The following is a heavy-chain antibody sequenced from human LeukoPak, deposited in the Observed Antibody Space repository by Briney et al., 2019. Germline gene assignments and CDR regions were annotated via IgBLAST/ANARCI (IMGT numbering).Heavy chain of an antibody. J-gene: IGHJ4*02. CDR2: ISGSGGST. V-gene: IGHV3-23*01. Sequence: GGSLRLSCAASGFTFSSYDMSWVRQAPGKGLEWVSTISGSGGSTYYADSVKGRFTISRDNAKNSLYLQMNSLRAEDTAVYYCARGSYDSSGSYYFDYWGQGTLVTVSS. CDR1: GFTFSSYD. D-gene: IGHD3-22*01. CDR3: ARGSYDSSGSYYFDY.